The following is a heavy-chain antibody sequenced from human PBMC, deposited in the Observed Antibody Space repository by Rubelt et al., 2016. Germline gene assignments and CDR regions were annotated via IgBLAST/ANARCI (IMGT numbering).Heavy chain of an antibody. CDR3: ARDAHDRPGDDALDI. CDR1: GGSLIGFY. V-gene: IGHV4-34*02. CDR2: INHSGST. J-gene: IGHJ3*02. Sequence: QVQLQQWGAGLLKPSEALSLTCAVHGGSLIGFYWIWVRQAPGKGLEWIGEINHSGSTNYNPSLKSRVTVSVDTSKNQFSLKLSAVTAADTAVYFCARDAHDRPGDDALDIWGQGTMVTVSS. D-gene: IGHD3-22*01.